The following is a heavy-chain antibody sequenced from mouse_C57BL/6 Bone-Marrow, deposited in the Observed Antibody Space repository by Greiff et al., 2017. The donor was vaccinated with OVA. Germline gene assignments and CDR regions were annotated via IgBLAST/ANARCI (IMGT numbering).Heavy chain of an antibody. CDR2: IDPETGGT. CDR3: TRRDYDAFAY. J-gene: IGHJ3*01. Sequence: VQLVESGAELVRPGASVTLSCKASGYTFTDYEMHWVKQTPVHGLEWIGAIDPETGGTAYNQKFKGKAILTADKSSSTAYMELRSLTSEDSAVYYCTRRDYDAFAYWGQGTLVTVSA. V-gene: IGHV1-15*01. CDR1: GYTFTDYE. D-gene: IGHD2-4*01.